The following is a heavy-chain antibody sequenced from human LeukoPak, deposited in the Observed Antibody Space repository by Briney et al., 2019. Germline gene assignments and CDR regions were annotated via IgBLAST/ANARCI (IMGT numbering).Heavy chain of an antibody. CDR2: MNPNSGNT. CDR1: GYTFTSYD. J-gene: IGHJ6*03. D-gene: IGHD1-7*01. Sequence: ASVKVSCKASGYTFTSYDINWVRQATGQGLEWMGWMNPNSGNTGYAQKFQGRVTMTRNTSISTAYMELSSLRSEDTAVYYCARVVATGTTFLNYYYYMDVWGKGTTVTVSS. V-gene: IGHV1-8*01. CDR3: ARVVATGTTFLNYYYYMDV.